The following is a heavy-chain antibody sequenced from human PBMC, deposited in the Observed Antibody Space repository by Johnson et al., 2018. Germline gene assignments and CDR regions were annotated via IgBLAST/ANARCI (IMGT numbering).Heavy chain of an antibody. V-gene: IGHV4-34*01. CDR3: ARAEYWFLEWLSYMDV. D-gene: IGHD3-3*01. CDR1: GGSFSGYY. J-gene: IGHJ6*03. Sequence: QVQLQQWGAGLLKPSETLSLTCAVYGGSFSGYYWSWIRQPPGKGLEWIGEINHSGSTNYNPSLKSRVTISLDTSKNQFSLRLSSVTAADTAGYYCARAEYWFLEWLSYMDVWGKGTTVTVSS. CDR2: INHSGST.